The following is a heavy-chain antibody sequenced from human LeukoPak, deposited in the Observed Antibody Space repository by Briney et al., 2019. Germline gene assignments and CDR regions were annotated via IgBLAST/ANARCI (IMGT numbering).Heavy chain of an antibody. Sequence: GGSLRLSCAASGFTFSRYWMSWVRQVPRKGLEWVANIKQDGGEIYYVDSVKGRFTISRDNSKNTLYLQMNSLRAEDTAVYYCARDQDIVLISLIFDYWGQGTLVTVSS. J-gene: IGHJ4*02. CDR3: ARDQDIVLISLIFDY. CDR2: IKQDGGEI. D-gene: IGHD2-8*01. CDR1: GFTFSRYW. V-gene: IGHV3-7*01.